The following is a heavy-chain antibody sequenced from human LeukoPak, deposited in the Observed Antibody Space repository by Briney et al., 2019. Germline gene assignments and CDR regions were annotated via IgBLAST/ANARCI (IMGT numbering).Heavy chain of an antibody. J-gene: IGHJ4*02. CDR2: ISGSGGDT. Sequence: TGGSLRLSCAASGLTFSTYAMSWVRQASGKGPEWVSYISGSGGDTYYADSVKGRFTISRDNSKNTLYLQMNSLRAEDTAVYYCANPPYCTNGVCLNYWGQGTLVTVSS. V-gene: IGHV3-23*01. CDR3: ANPPYCTNGVCLNY. D-gene: IGHD2-8*01. CDR1: GLTFSTYA.